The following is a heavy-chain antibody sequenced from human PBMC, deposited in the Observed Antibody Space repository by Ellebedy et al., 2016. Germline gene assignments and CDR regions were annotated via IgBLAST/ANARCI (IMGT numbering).Heavy chain of an antibody. CDR3: ARDGSEWSRDY. Sequence: GGSLRLXYAASGFTFSIAGMTWVRQAPGKGLEWVATIVFSGTATYYADSVKGRFIISRDNAKNSLFLQMNSLRVEDTAVYYCARDGSEWSRDYWGQGTLVTVSS. J-gene: IGHJ4*02. CDR1: GFTFSIAG. D-gene: IGHD3-3*01. V-gene: IGHV3-21*01. CDR2: IVFSGTAT.